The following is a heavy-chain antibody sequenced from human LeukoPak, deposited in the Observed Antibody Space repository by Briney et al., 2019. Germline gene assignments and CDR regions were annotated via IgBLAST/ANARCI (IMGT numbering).Heavy chain of an antibody. Sequence: GGSLRLSCAASGFTFSVSDMHWVRQASGKGLEWVGRIGIKTNSYATAYAAALQGRFTISRDDSKNTAYLQMNSLTTEDTAVYYCTTYSSGHYWGQGTLVTVSS. CDR3: TTYSSGHY. D-gene: IGHD6-19*01. CDR1: GFTFSVSD. J-gene: IGHJ4*02. CDR2: IGIKTNSYAT. V-gene: IGHV3-73*01.